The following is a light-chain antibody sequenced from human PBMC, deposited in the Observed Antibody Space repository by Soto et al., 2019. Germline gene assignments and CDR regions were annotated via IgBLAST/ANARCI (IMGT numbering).Light chain of an antibody. CDR1: SSDVGSYNY. CDR3: SSYTTRTTLYV. CDR2: EVS. Sequence: QSVLTQPASVSGSPGQSLTISCTGTSSDVGSYNYVSWYQLHPGKAPKLMIYEVSNRPSGVSNRFSGSKSGDTASLTISGLQAEDEADYYCSSYTTRTTLYVFGTGTKVPS. J-gene: IGLJ1*01. V-gene: IGLV2-14*01.